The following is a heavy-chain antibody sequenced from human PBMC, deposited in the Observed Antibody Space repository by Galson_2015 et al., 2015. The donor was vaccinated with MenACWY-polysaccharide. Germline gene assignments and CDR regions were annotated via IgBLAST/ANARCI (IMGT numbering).Heavy chain of an antibody. Sequence: ETLSLTCTVSGGSISSSSYYWGWIRQPPGKGLEWIGSIYYSGSTYYNPSLKSRVTISVDTSKNQFSLKLSSVTAAATAVYYCARQDLLNSGTHLLDYWGQGTLVTVSS. CDR3: ARQDLLNSGTHLLDY. D-gene: IGHD1-26*01. CDR2: IYYSGST. J-gene: IGHJ4*02. V-gene: IGHV4-39*01. CDR1: GGSISSSSYY.